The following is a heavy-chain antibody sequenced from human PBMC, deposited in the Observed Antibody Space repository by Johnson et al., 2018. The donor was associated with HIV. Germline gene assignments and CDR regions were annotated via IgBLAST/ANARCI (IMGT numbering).Heavy chain of an antibody. CDR1: GFTFSSYW. V-gene: IGHV3-7*05. J-gene: IGHJ3*02. D-gene: IGHD6-13*01. CDR2: IKQDGSEK. Sequence: VQLVESGGGLFQPGGSLRLSCAASGFTFSSYWMSWVRQAPGKGLEWVANIKQDGSEKYYVDSVKGRFTISRDNAKNSLYLQMNSLRAEDTAVYYCARRGDSSSWFAFDIWGQGTMVTVSS. CDR3: ARRGDSSSWFAFDI.